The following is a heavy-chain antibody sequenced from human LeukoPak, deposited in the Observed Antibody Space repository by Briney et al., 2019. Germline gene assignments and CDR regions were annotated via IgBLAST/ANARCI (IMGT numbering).Heavy chain of an antibody. CDR2: INPTGGST. Sequence: ASVKVSCKASGYSFTGYYIHWVRQAPGQGLEWMGLINPTGGSTGYAQKFQGRVTMTRDMSTSTDYMELSSLRSEDTAIYYCARDNSVGDNAWWFDPWGQGTLVTVSS. CDR3: ARDNSVGDNAWWFDP. V-gene: IGHV1-46*01. CDR1: GYSFTGYY. J-gene: IGHJ5*02. D-gene: IGHD1-26*01.